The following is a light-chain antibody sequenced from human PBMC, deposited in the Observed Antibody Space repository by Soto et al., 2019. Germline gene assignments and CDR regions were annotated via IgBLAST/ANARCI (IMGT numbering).Light chain of an antibody. V-gene: IGLV2-14*01. Sequence: QSVMTQPPSVSAAPGQKVTISCSGSSSNIGGNSVSWYQQLPGTAPKLLIYEVSNRPSGVSNRFSGSKSGNTASLTISGLQAEDEGDYYCNSYTSIHTYVFGTGTKLTVL. J-gene: IGLJ1*01. CDR1: SSNIGGNS. CDR2: EVS. CDR3: NSYTSIHTYV.